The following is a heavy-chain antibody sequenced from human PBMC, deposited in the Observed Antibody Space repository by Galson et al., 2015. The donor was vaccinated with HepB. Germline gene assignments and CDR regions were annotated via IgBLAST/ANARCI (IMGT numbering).Heavy chain of an antibody. CDR1: GFTVSSNY. CDR3: AKVAITMVRGVRDLSWFDP. V-gene: IGHV3-66*01. D-gene: IGHD3-10*01. J-gene: IGHJ5*02. Sequence: SLRLSCAASGFTVSSNYMSWVRQAPGKGLEWVSVIYSGGSTYYADSVKGRSTISRDNSKNTLYLQMNSLRAEDTAVYYCAKVAITMVRGVRDLSWFDPWGQGTLVTVSS. CDR2: IYSGGST.